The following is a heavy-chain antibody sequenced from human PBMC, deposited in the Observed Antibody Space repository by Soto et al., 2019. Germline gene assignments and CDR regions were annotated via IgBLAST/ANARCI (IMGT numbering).Heavy chain of an antibody. J-gene: IGHJ6*02. CDR2: ISQDGSVK. CDR1: GISISTYA. CDR3: AGRQQNYYYYGMDV. V-gene: IGHV3-30*03. Sequence: QVQLVESGGGVVQPGRSLTVSCAASGISISTYAMHWVRQAPGKGLEWVAVISQDGSVKYYADSVKGRFTISRDNHKTTLFLQMHSLGADDTAVYYCAGRQQNYYYYGMDVWGQGTTVTVSS. D-gene: IGHD6-13*01.